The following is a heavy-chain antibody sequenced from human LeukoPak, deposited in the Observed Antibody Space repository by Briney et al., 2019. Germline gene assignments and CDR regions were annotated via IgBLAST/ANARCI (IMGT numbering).Heavy chain of an antibody. J-gene: IGHJ4*02. CDR3: AREDTGGLDY. V-gene: IGHV4-61*08. D-gene: IGHD2-8*02. CDR2: IYYSGST. Sequence: SETLSLTCTVSGGSISSGDYFWSWIRQPSGKGLEWIGYIYYSGSTNYNPSLKSRVTISVDTSKNQFSLKLISVTAADTAVYYCAREDTGGLDYWGQGILVTVSP. CDR1: GGSISSGDYF.